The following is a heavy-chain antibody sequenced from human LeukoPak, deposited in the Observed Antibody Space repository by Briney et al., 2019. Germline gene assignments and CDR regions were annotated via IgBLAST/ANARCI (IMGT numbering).Heavy chain of an antibody. CDR1: GFVFTIYT. CDR2: ISGSGNGFSI. D-gene: IGHD4-17*01. J-gene: IGHJ1*01. V-gene: IGHV3-64*04. CDR3: ARDFPEDYGDYLVFEYFQH. Sequence: GGSLRLSCSASGFVFTIYTMYWVRQAPGKGPEYVSTISGSGNGFSIYYADSVKGRFTISRDDSKSILYLQMNGLRSEDTAVYYCARDFPEDYGDYLVFEYFQHWGQGTLVTVSP.